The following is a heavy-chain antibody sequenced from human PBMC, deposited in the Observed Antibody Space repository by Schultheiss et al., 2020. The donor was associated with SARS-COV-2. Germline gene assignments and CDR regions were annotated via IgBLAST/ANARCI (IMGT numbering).Heavy chain of an antibody. CDR1: GGSIASYY. CDR2: LSYSGIT. J-gene: IGHJ6*02. V-gene: IGHV4-59*01. D-gene: IGHD3-10*01. CDR3: ACGWVRFGEQPYGMDV. Sequence: SQTLSLTCTVYGGSIASYYWTWIRQSPGKGLEWIGSLSYSGITNYNPSLKSRVTTSVDTSKNQFSLKLSSVTAADTAIYYCACGWVRFGEQPYGMDVWGQGTTVTVSS.